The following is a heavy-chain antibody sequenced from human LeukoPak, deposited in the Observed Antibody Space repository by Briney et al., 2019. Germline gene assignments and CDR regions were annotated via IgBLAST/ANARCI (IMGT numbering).Heavy chain of an antibody. CDR1: GGSFSGYY. D-gene: IGHD3-10*01. Sequence: PSETLSLTCAVYGGSFSGYYWSWTRQPPGKGLEWIGEINHSGSTNYNPSLKRRVTISVDTSKNQFSLKLSSVTAADTAVYYCARGVVWFGELYHPFDYWGQGTLVTVSS. J-gene: IGHJ4*02. CDR3: ARGVVWFGELYHPFDY. V-gene: IGHV4-34*01. CDR2: INHSGST.